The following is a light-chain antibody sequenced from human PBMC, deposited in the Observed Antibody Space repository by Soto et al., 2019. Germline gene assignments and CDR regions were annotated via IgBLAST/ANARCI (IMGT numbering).Light chain of an antibody. CDR1: QSVSTN. CDR3: PQYDPSWK. CDR2: GAS. J-gene: IGKJ1*01. V-gene: IGKV3-15*01. Sequence: EIVVTQSPATVAVSPVERATFSCRASQSVSTNFAWYQLKPGKPPRLLVYGASIRATGIPARFSGSGSGTESSLPISSLQSEDFRVYSCPQYDPSWKFGQGTKV.